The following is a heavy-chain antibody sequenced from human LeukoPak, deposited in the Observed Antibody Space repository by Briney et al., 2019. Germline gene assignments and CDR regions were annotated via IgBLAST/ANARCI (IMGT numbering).Heavy chain of an antibody. CDR3: AKENWYLYNNNWYKTWFDP. V-gene: IGHV3-74*01. Sequence: GGSLRLSCAASGFTFSSYWMHWVRQAPGRGLVWVSRIYSDGISTSYADSVKGRFTISRDNSKNTLYLQMNSLRAEDTAIYYCAKENWYLYNNNWYKTWFDPWGQGTLVTVSS. CDR2: IYSDGIST. D-gene: IGHD6-13*01. CDR1: GFTFSSYW. J-gene: IGHJ5*02.